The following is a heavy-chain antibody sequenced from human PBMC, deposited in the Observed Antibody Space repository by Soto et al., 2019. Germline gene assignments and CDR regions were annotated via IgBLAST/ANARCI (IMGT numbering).Heavy chain of an antibody. CDR3: AREIAGGL. D-gene: IGHD6-13*01. V-gene: IGHV3-7*01. CDR1: GFTFSSYW. J-gene: IGHJ6*04. Sequence: EVQLVESGGGLVQPGGSLRLSCAASGFTFSSYWMSWFRQAPGKGLEWVANIKQDGSEENYVDSVKGRFTISRDNAKNALYLQMNSLRVEDTAVYYCAREIAGGLWGKGTMVTVSS. CDR2: IKQDGSEE.